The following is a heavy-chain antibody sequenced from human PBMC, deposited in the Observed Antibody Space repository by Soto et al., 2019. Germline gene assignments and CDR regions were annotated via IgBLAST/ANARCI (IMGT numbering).Heavy chain of an antibody. CDR2: IHSGDSNA. CDR3: AAWRSSHWFDY. V-gene: IGHV5-51*01. Sequence: ESLKISCKGSGYSFSTYSIGWVRQTPGKGLEWMGNIHSGDSNARYSPSFQGQVTISVDKSISAAYLQWTSLKASDTAVYYCAAWRSSHWFDYWGQGTLVTVSS. CDR1: GYSFSTYS. D-gene: IGHD6-13*01. J-gene: IGHJ4*02.